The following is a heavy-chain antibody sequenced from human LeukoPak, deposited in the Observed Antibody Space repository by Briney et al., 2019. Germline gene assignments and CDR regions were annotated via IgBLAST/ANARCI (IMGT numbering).Heavy chain of an antibody. CDR3: AKAQSGWSLGAYYYYYYYMDV. D-gene: IGHD6-19*01. Sequence: PGGSLRLSCAASGFTFSSYAMSWVRQAPGKGLEWVSAISGSGGSTYYADSVKGRFTISRDNSKNTLYLQMNSLRAEDTAVYYCAKAQSGWSLGAYYYYYYYMDVWGKGTTVTVSS. CDR1: GFTFSSYA. CDR2: ISGSGGST. J-gene: IGHJ6*03. V-gene: IGHV3-23*01.